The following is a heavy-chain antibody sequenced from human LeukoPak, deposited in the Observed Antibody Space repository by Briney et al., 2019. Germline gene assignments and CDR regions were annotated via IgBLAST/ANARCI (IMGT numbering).Heavy chain of an antibody. V-gene: IGHV1-3*03. CDR3: ARGRWVATNQAYYFDD. D-gene: IGHD5-12*01. CDR2: INAGNGHT. J-gene: IGHJ4*02. Sequence: ASVKVSCKTSAYSFTPYAMHWVRQAPGQRLEWMGWINAGNGHTKYSQEFQGRLTITRDTSANIVYMELSSLRSEDMAVYYWARGRWVATNQAYYFDDWGQGTLVTVSS. CDR1: AYSFTPYA.